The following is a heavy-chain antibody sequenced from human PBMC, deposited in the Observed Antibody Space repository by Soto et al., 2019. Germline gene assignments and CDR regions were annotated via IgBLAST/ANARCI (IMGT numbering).Heavy chain of an antibody. D-gene: IGHD2-15*01. V-gene: IGHV4-34*01. J-gene: IGHJ6*03. CDR3: ARGCSSGSCYSFAYYYYMDV. CDR2: ITHSGNI. CDR1: GGSFGGYY. Sequence: SETLSLTCAVYGGSFGGYYWSWIRQPPGKGLEWIGEITHSGNINYNPSLKSRVTMSVDTSKNQFSLNLSSVTAADTAVYYCARGCSSGSCYSFAYYYYMDVWGKGATVT.